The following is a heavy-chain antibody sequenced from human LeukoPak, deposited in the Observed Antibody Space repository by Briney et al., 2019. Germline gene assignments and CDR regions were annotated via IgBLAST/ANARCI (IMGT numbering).Heavy chain of an antibody. CDR3: AKDVTVTNWLDP. CDR1: GFMFSGYW. CDR2: IDNDGNGI. D-gene: IGHD4-17*01. Sequence: GGSLRLSCAASGFMFSGYWMRWVRQGPEKGLELVSRIDNDGNGIIYAASVKGQFTTSKDNAKHTLYLQMNSLRAEDTAVYYCAKDVTVTNWLDPWGQGTLVTVSS. V-gene: IGHV3-74*01. J-gene: IGHJ5*02.